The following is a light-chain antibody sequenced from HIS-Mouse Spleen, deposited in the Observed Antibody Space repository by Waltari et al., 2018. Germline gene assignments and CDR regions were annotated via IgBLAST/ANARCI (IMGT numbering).Light chain of an antibody. CDR1: NLGDKY. CDR2: QDS. V-gene: IGLV3-1*01. Sequence: SYELTQPPSVSVSPGQTASLPCPGANLGDKYACWYQQKPGQSPVLVIYQDSKRPSGIPERFSGSNSGNTATLTISGTQAMDEADYYCQAWDSSYSVFGGGTKLTVL. J-gene: IGLJ2*01. CDR3: QAWDSSYSV.